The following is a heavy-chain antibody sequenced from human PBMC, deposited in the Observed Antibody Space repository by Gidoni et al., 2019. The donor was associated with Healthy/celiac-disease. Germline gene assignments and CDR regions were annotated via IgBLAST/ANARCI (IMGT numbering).Heavy chain of an antibody. CDR3: ARKYYDSSGYFDY. D-gene: IGHD3-22*01. Sequence: EVQLVESGGGLVQPGGSLRLSCAASGFTFSSYEMNWVRQAPGKGLEWVSYISSSGSTIYYADSVKGRFTISRDNAKNSLYLQMNSLRAEDTAVYYCARKYYDSSGYFDYWGQGTLVTVSS. CDR2: ISSSGSTI. J-gene: IGHJ4*02. CDR1: GFTFSSYE. V-gene: IGHV3-48*03.